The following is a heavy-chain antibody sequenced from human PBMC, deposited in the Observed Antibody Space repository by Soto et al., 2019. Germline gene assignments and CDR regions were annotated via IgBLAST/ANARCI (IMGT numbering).Heavy chain of an antibody. J-gene: IGHJ6*03. CDR1: GGSISSSSYY. D-gene: IGHD4-4*01. CDR3: ARLAPVTTWVYYHYLDV. Sequence: QLQLQESGPGLVKPSETLSLTCTVSGGSISSSSYYWGWIRQPPGKGLEWIGSIYYSGSTYYNPSLKSRVTISVDTSKNQFSLKLSSVTAADTAVYYCARLAPVTTWVYYHYLDVWRKGTKVPV. V-gene: IGHV4-39*01. CDR2: IYYSGST.